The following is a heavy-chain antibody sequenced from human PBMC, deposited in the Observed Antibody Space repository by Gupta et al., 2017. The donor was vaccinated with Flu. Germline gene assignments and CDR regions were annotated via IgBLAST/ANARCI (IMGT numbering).Heavy chain of an antibody. J-gene: IGHJ4*02. V-gene: IGHV3-15*01. Sequence: MGWVSRGAGKGLKWVGRIKSKTDGGAIDYAAPEKGRCTISRDDSKNRVYLQMNSLKTEETAVYYCTTAFCTSCPRGDYFDYWGQGALVTVSS. D-gene: IGHD2-2*01. CDR2: IKSKTDGGAI. CDR3: TTAFCTSCPRGDYFDY.